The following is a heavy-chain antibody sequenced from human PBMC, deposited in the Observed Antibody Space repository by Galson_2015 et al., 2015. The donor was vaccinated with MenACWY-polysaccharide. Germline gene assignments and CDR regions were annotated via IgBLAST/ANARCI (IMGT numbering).Heavy chain of an antibody. Sequence: SVKVSCKASGYTFTSYDINWVRQAPGQGLEWMGRMNPNSGHTGYAQQFQGRVTMTSSSAMSTAFMELSSRRSEDTVVYYCARIVARKYSFADSWGQGTLVTVSS. CDR1: GYTFTSYD. D-gene: IGHD5-12*01. J-gene: IGHJ4*02. V-gene: IGHV1-8*01. CDR2: MNPNSGHT. CDR3: ARIVARKYSFADS.